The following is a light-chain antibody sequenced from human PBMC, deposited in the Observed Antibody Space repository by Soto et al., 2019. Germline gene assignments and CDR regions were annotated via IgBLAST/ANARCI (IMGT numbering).Light chain of an antibody. J-gene: IGLJ2*01. CDR3: SSYTSSSTLVV. CDR2: EVN. Sequence: QSALTQPASVSGSPGQSITISCTGTSSDVGGYNYVSWYQHHPGKAPKLMIYEVNNRPSGVYNRFSGSKSGNTASLTISGLQAEDEADYYCSSYTSSSTLVVFGGGTKLTVL. CDR1: SSDVGGYNY. V-gene: IGLV2-14*01.